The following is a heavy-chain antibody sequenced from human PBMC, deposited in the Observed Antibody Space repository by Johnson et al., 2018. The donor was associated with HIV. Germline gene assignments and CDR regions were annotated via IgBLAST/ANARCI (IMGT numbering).Heavy chain of an antibody. V-gene: IGHV3-15*01. CDR2: VKSKTYGGTI. CDR3: TTGLYWNDAFDI. CDR1: GFTFSDAW. Sequence: VQLVESGGGLVKPGGSLRLSCAASGFTFSDAWMNWVRQAPVKGLEWVGRVKSKTYGGTIDYAAPVKGRFSISRDGSKNTLYLQMNSLKTEDTAVYYCTTGLYWNDAFDIWGQGTMVTVSS. J-gene: IGHJ3*02. D-gene: IGHD1-1*01.